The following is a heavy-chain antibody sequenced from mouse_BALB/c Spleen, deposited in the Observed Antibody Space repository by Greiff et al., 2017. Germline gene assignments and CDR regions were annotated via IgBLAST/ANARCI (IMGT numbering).Heavy chain of an antibody. CDR1: GFSLTSYG. Sequence: QVQLKESGPGLVAPSQSLSITCTVSGFSLTSYGVHWVRQPPGKGLEWLGVIWAGGSTNYNSALMSRLSISKDNSKSQVFLKMNSLQTDDTAMYYCARGYGNSLYYAMDYWGQGTSVTVSS. CDR3: ARGYGNSLYYAMDY. J-gene: IGHJ4*01. D-gene: IGHD2-1*01. V-gene: IGHV2-9*02. CDR2: IWAGGST.